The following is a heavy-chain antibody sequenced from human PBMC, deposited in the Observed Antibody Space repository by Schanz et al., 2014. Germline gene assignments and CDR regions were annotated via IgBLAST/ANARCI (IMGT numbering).Heavy chain of an antibody. D-gene: IGHD2-2*01. CDR3: ARDTAQSCIGPSCFEYFQR. V-gene: IGHV3-9*01. J-gene: IGHJ1*01. Sequence: EVQLVESGGGLVQPGRSLRLSCVASGFRFDDYAMHWVRQAPGKGLEWVSGMSWNAGSLGYGDSVKGRFTISRDNAKSSLYLQMNSLRAEDTALYYCARDTAQSCIGPSCFEYFQRWGQGALVTVSS. CDR2: MSWNAGSL. CDR1: GFRFDDYA.